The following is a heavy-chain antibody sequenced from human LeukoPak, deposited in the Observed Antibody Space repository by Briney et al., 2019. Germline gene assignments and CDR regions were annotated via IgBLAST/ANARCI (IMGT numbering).Heavy chain of an antibody. D-gene: IGHD3-9*01. CDR1: GFTFDVYA. V-gene: IGHV3-43*02. Sequence: PGGSLRLSCAASGFTFDVYAMHWVRQAPGKGLEWVSLISGDGGSTYYADSVKGRFTISRDNSKNSLYLQMNSLRTEDTALYYCAKDVGGRYFDWLFYYYYGMDVWGQGTTVTVSS. CDR2: ISGDGGST. J-gene: IGHJ6*02. CDR3: AKDVGGRYFDWLFYYYYGMDV.